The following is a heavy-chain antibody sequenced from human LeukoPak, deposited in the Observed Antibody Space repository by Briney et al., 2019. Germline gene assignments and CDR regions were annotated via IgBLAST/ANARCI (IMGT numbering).Heavy chain of an antibody. J-gene: IGHJ4*02. Sequence: PSETLSLTCAVSGGFISSYYWSWVRQPPGKGLEWIGYIYYSGSTDYNPSLKSRVTIPVDTSKNQFSLKLSSVTAADTAVYYCARSNYCSGGSCSVDYWGQGTLVTVSS. CDR3: ARSNYCSGGSCSVDY. D-gene: IGHD2-15*01. CDR2: IYYSGST. V-gene: IGHV4-59*08. CDR1: GGFISSYY.